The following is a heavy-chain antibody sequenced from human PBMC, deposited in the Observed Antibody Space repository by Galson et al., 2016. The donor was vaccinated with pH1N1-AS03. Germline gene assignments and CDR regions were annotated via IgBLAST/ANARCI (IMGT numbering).Heavy chain of an antibody. J-gene: IGHJ4*02. V-gene: IGHV1-2*06. CDR1: GYIFAVYY. CDR2: INPNTGVT. D-gene: IGHD1-26*01. CDR3: ARETIVGASSIDF. Sequence: SVKVSCKASGYIFAVYYIHWVRQAPGQGLEWLGRINPNTGVTNFGQKVQGRVTMTRDTSINTAFMELTRLRPDDTAVYYCARETIVGASSIDFWGQGTLVIVSS.